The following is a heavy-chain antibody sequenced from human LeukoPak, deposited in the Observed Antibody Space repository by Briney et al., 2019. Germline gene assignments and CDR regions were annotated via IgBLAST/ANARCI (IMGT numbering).Heavy chain of an antibody. CDR1: GFTVTTNY. CDR2: IYSGGST. CDR3: ASSPATGY. Sequence: PGGSLRLSCAASGFTVTTNYMSWVRQAPGKGLEGVSVIYSGGSTHYADSVKGRFTISRDNSKNTMYLQMNSLGVEDTAVYYCASSPATGYWGQGTLVTVSS. J-gene: IGHJ4*02. V-gene: IGHV3-66*01.